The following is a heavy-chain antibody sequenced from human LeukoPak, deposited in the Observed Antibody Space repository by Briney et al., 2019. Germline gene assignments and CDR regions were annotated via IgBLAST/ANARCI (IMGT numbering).Heavy chain of an antibody. CDR1: GGSISSGSSS. CDR3: ARGEGS. J-gene: IGHJ5*02. Sequence: SETLSLTCTVSGGSISSGSSSWNWIRQPAGKGLEWIGHIYTSGSTNYNPSLKSRVTISVDTSKNQFSLKLSSVTAADTAVYYCARGEGSWGQGTLVTVSS. V-gene: IGHV4-61*09. CDR2: IYTSGST.